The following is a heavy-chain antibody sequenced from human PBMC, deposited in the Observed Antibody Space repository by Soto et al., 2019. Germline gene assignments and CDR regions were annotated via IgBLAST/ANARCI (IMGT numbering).Heavy chain of an antibody. CDR2: IYHSGST. CDR3: ASRGGRYYYYYYMDV. Sequence: QVQLQESGPGLVKPSVTLSLTCAVSSGSISSSNWWSWVRQPPGKGLEWIGEIYHSGSTNYNPSLKSRVNIPVDKAKNQYSLKLSSVTAADTAVDYCASRGGRYYYYYYMDVWGKGTTVTVSS. CDR1: SGSISSSNW. J-gene: IGHJ6*03. V-gene: IGHV4-4*02.